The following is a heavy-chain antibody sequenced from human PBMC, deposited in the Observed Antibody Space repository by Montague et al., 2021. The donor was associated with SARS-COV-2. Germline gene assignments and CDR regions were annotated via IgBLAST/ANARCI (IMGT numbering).Heavy chain of an antibody. J-gene: IGHJ6*03. CDR1: GYTFMNYD. D-gene: IGHD3-9*01. CDR2: MNPNSGNT. CDR3: ARGTRYYNVLTAFLNYHFYYMDV. V-gene: IGHV1-8*01. Sequence: SVKVSCKASGYTFMNYDIVWVRQVTGQGLEWMGWMNPNSGNTGYAQKFLGRVTVTRDTSISTAYMELSSLRSEDTAVYYCARGTRYYNVLTAFLNYHFYYMDVWGKGTMVTVSS.